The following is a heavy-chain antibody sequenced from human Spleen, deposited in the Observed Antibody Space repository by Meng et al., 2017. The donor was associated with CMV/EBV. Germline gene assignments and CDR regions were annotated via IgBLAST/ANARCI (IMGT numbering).Heavy chain of an antibody. CDR3: ARLHRVGARGAPHDQGGYNWFDP. CDR2: IYYSGST. J-gene: IGHJ5*02. Sequence: SETLSLTCTVSGCSISSSGYYWGWIRQPPGKGLEWIGSIYYSGSTYYNPTLRSRVTISVDTSKIQFSLKLSSVTAADTAVYYCARLHRVGARGAPHDQGGYNWFDPWGQGTLVTVSS. CDR1: GCSISSSGYY. D-gene: IGHD1-26*01. V-gene: IGHV4-39*07.